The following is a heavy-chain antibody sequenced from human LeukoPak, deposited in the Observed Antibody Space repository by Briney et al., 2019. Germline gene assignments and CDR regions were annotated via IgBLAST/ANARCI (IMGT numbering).Heavy chain of an antibody. V-gene: IGHV4-59*01. CDR2: IYYSGST. CDR1: GGSISSYY. D-gene: IGHD3-9*01. CDR3: ASWGYYDILTGYSPYMDV. J-gene: IGHJ6*03. Sequence: SETLSLTCTVSGGSISSYYWSWIRQPPGKGLEWIGYIYYSGSTNYNPSLKSRVTISVDTSKNQFSLKLSSVTAADTAVYYCASWGYYDILTGYSPYMDVWGKGTTVTISS.